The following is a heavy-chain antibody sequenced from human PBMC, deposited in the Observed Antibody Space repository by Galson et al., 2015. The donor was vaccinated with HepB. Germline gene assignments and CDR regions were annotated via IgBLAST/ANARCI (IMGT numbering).Heavy chain of an antibody. CDR1: GYTFTSYA. J-gene: IGHJ4*02. Sequence: SVKVSCKASGYTFTSYAMHWVRQAPGQRLEWMGWINAGNGNTKYSQKFQGRVTITRDTSASTAYMELSSLRSEDTAVYYCARGVDTAMVRPLDYWGQGTLVTVSS. CDR3: ARGVDTAMVRPLDY. D-gene: IGHD5-18*01. CDR2: INAGNGNT. V-gene: IGHV1-3*01.